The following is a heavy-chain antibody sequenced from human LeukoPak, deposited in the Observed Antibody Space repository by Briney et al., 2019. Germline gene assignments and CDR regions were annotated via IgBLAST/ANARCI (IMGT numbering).Heavy chain of an antibody. CDR1: GGSISSYY. CDR3: ARDPRDAWFDP. Sequence: SETLSLTCTVSGGSISSYYGSWLRQPPGKGLEWIGYIYYSGSTNYNPSLKSRVTISVDTSKNQFSLKLSSVTAADTAVYYCARDPRDAWFDPWGQGTLVTVSS. V-gene: IGHV4-59*01. CDR2: IYYSGST. J-gene: IGHJ5*02.